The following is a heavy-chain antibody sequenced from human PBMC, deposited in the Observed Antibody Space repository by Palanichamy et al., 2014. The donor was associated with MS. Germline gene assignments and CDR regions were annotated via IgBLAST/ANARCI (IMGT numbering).Heavy chain of an antibody. CDR1: GYTFTTYG. CDR2: ISAYNGNT. V-gene: IGHV1-18*01. J-gene: IGHJ4*02. Sequence: QVELVQSGAEEKKPGASVKVSCKASGYTFTTYGLSWVRQAPGQGLEWMGWISAYNGNTNYAQKFQGRVTMTTDTSTSTAYMEVRSLRPDDTAVYYCARVPDGWVVPGDFWGQGTLVIVST. CDR3: ARVPDGWVVPGDF. D-gene: IGHD6-19*01.